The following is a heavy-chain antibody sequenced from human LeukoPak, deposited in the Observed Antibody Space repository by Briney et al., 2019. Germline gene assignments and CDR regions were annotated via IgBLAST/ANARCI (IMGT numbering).Heavy chain of an antibody. CDR2: VYHEGST. CDR1: GVAINTNYW. Sequence: SETLSLTCAVSGVAINTNYWWTWVRQTPGKGLEWIGEVYHEGSTYYNPSLKSRVTISVDTSKNQFSLKLSSVTAADTAVYYCARDSIAAAGRIDYWGQGTLVTVSS. J-gene: IGHJ4*02. V-gene: IGHV4-4*02. CDR3: ARDSIAAAGRIDY. D-gene: IGHD6-13*01.